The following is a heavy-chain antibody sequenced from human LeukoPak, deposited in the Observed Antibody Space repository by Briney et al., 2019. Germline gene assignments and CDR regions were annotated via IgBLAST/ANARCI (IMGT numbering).Heavy chain of an antibody. D-gene: IGHD4-17*01. J-gene: IGHJ4*02. Sequence: GGPLRLSCAASGFTFSSYEMNWVRQAPGKGLEWVSYISSSGSTIYYADSVKGRFTISRDNAKNSLYLQMNSLRAEDTAVYYCARWDYGDYLHFDYWGQGTLVTVSS. V-gene: IGHV3-48*03. CDR3: ARWDYGDYLHFDY. CDR1: GFTFSSYE. CDR2: ISSSGSTI.